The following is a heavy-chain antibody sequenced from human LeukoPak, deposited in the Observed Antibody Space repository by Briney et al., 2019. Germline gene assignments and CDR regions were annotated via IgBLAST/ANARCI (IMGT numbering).Heavy chain of an antibody. CDR2: INHSGST. CDR1: GGSFSGYY. V-gene: IGHV4-34*01. D-gene: IGHD1-1*01. Sequence: PSETLSLTCAVYGGSFSGYYWSWIRQPPGKGLEWIGEINHSGSTNYNPSLKSRVTISVDTSKNQFSLKLSSVTAADTAVYCCASGWYTGDYWGQGTLVTVSS. CDR3: ASGWYTGDY. J-gene: IGHJ4*02.